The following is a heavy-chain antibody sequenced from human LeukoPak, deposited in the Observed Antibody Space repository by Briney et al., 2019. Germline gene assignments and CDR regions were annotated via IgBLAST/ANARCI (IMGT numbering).Heavy chain of an antibody. Sequence: ASVKVSCKASGYTFTNYGITWVRQAPGQGLEWMGWISAYNGNTNYGQKFQDRVIMTTDTSATTAYMELRSLKSDDTAVYYCAREPTAMASLNWFDPWGQGTLVTVSS. J-gene: IGHJ5*02. CDR3: AREPTAMASLNWFDP. CDR1: GYTFTNYG. CDR2: ISAYNGNT. D-gene: IGHD2-2*01. V-gene: IGHV1-18*01.